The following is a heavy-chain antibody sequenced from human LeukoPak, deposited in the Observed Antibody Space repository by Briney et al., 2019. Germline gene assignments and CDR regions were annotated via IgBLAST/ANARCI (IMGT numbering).Heavy chain of an antibody. D-gene: IGHD3-10*01. CDR2: SDPKSGAT. CDR1: GYTFTSYG. J-gene: IGHJ4*02. V-gene: IGHV1-2*02. Sequence: GASVKVSCKASGYTFTSYGISWVRQAPGQGLEWMGWSDPKSGATKYEHFQGRVTMTRDTSISTAYMELSRPTSDDTAVYYCARGNFYDNKGYSPELRYWGQGTLVTVSS. CDR3: ARGNFYDNKGYSPELRY.